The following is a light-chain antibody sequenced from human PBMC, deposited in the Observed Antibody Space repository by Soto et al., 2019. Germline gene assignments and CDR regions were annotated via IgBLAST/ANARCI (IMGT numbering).Light chain of an antibody. V-gene: IGLV1-40*01. CDR2: GNG. Sequence: QSVLTQPPSVSGAPGQRVTISCTGSSSNIGAGHDVHWYQQLPGTAPKLLIYGNGNRPSGVPDRFSGSKSGTSASLAITGLQAEDEADYYCQSYDSGLSCSEVFGTGTKLTVL. J-gene: IGLJ1*01. CDR1: SSNIGAGHD. CDR3: QSYDSGLSCSEV.